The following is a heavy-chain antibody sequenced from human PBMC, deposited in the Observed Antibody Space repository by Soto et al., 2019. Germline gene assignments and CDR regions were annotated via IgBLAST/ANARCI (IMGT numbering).Heavy chain of an antibody. CDR1: GGSFSGYY. J-gene: IGHJ5*02. V-gene: IGHV4-34*01. CDR2: INHSGST. CDR3: VRGYYDYIWGSYTAINWFDP. Sequence: SETLSLTCTVYGGSFSGYYWSWIRQPPGKGLEWIGEINHSGSTNYNPSLKSRVTISVDTSKNQFSLKLSSVTAADTAVYYCVRGYYDYIWGSYTAINWFDPWGQGTLVTVSS. D-gene: IGHD3-16*01.